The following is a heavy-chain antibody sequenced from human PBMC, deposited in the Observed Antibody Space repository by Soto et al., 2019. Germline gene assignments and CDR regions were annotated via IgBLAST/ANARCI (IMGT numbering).Heavy chain of an antibody. D-gene: IGHD2-2*01. V-gene: IGHV4-31*03. J-gene: IGHJ5*02. Sequence: TSETLSLTCTVSGGSISSGGYYWSWIRQHPGKGLEWIGYIYYSGSTYYNPSLKSRVTISVDTSKNQFSLKLSSVTAADTAVYYCARGKYDGIVVVPAAMVPKYNWFDPWGQGTLVTVSS. CDR1: GGSISSGGYY. CDR3: ARGKYDGIVVVPAAMVPKYNWFDP. CDR2: IYYSGST.